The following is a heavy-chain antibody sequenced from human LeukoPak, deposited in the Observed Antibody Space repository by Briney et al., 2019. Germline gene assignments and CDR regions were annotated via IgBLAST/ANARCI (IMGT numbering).Heavy chain of an antibody. CDR3: AGDQWLVGGPNWFDP. D-gene: IGHD6-19*01. Sequence: SETLTLTCTVSGVSISSYYWSWIRQPAGKGLEWIGCIYTSGSTNYNPSLKAGFTKSVDKSKNQFSLKLSSVTAADTAVDYWAGDQWLVGGPNWFDPWGQGTLVTVSS. J-gene: IGHJ5*02. V-gene: IGHV4-4*07. CDR2: IYTSGST. CDR1: GVSISSYY.